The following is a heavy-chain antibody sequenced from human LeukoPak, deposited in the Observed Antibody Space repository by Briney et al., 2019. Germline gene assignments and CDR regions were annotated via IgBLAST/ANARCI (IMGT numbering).Heavy chain of an antibody. CDR2: NSAYNGNT. CDR1: GYTFTSYG. J-gene: IGHJ5*02. Sequence: ASVKVSCKASGYTFTSYGISWVRQAPGQGLEWMGWNSAYNGNTNYAQKLQGRVTMTTDTSTSAAYMELRSLRSDDTAVYYCARDSGSGWYMYNWFDPWGQGTLVTVSS. D-gene: IGHD6-19*01. CDR3: ARDSGSGWYMYNWFDP. V-gene: IGHV1-18*01.